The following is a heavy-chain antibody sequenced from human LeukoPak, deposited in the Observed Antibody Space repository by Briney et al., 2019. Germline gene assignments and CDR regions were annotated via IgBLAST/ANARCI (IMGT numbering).Heavy chain of an antibody. CDR2: IYSGGST. D-gene: IGHD3-22*01. Sequence: GGSLRLSCAASGFTVSTNYMSWVRQAPGKGLEWVSVIYSGGSTFYADSVKGRFTISRDNSKNTVYLQMNSLRVEDTAVYYCARLLGSIYYDSSGYSGYYDYYMDVWGKGTTVTISS. J-gene: IGHJ6*03. V-gene: IGHV3-53*01. CDR3: ARLLGSIYYDSSGYSGYYDYYMDV. CDR1: GFTVSTNY.